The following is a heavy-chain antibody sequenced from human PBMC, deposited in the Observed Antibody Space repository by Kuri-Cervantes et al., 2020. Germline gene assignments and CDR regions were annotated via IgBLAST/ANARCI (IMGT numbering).Heavy chain of an antibody. J-gene: IGHJ4*02. D-gene: IGHD2-15*01. CDR1: GFTFSSYA. CDR2: ISYDGSNK. V-gene: IGHV3-30-3*01. CDR3: ASSLNRLLLIDY. Sequence: LSLTCAASGFTFSSYAMHWVRQAPGKGLEWVAVISYDGSNKYYADSVKGRFTISRDNSKNTLYLQMNSLRAEDTAVYYCASSLNRLLLIDYWGQGTLVTVSS.